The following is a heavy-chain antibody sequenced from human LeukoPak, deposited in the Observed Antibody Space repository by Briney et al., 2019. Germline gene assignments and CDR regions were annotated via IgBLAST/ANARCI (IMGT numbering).Heavy chain of an antibody. CDR1: GFTFCSYG. D-gene: IGHD2-15*01. CDR2: IWYDGSNK. Sequence: PGRSLRLSCAASGFTFCSYGMHWVRQAPGKGLGGGAGIWYDGSNKYYADSVKGRVTTSRDKSQNRLYMQMNRLRAEDTAVYYCARDGYLGYCSGGSCFNWFDPWGQGTLVTVSS. CDR3: ARDGYLGYCSGGSCFNWFDP. J-gene: IGHJ5*02. V-gene: IGHV3-33*01.